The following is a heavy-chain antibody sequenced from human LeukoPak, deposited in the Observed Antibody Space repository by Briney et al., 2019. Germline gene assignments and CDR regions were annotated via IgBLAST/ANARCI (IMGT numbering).Heavy chain of an antibody. D-gene: IGHD2-2*01. J-gene: IGHJ6*02. Sequence: GASVKVSCKASGYTFTSYDINWVRQATGQGLEWMGWMNPNSGNTDYAQKFQGRVTMTRNTSTTTAYMELSSLRSDDTAVYYCARDRRERYQLLWKDYYYYGMDVWGQGTTVTVSS. CDR3: ARDRRERYQLLWKDYYYYGMDV. CDR1: GYTFTSYD. V-gene: IGHV1-8*01. CDR2: MNPNSGNT.